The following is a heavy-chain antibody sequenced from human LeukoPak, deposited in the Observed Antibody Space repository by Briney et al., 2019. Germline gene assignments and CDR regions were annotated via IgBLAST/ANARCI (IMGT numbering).Heavy chain of an antibody. D-gene: IGHD6-13*01. Sequence: SETLSLTCAVYGGSFSGYYWSWIRQPPGKGLEWIGEINHSGSTNYNPSLKSRVTISVDTSKNQFSLKLSSVTAADTAVYYCARHVRYSSRTFDPWGQGTLVTVSS. J-gene: IGHJ5*02. CDR3: ARHVRYSSRTFDP. CDR1: GGSFSGYY. V-gene: IGHV4-34*01. CDR2: INHSGST.